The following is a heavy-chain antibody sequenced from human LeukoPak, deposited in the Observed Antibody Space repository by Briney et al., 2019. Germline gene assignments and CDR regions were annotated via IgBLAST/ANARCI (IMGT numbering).Heavy chain of an antibody. J-gene: IGHJ4*02. V-gene: IGHV4-39*07. Sequence: SETLSLTCTVSGGSISSSSYYWGWIRQPPGKGLEWIGSIYYSGSTYYNPSLKSRVTISVDTSKNQFSLKLSSVTAADTAVYYCARHYGSSPLFDYWGQGTLVTVSS. CDR3: ARHYGSSPLFDY. CDR2: IYYSGST. D-gene: IGHD6-13*01. CDR1: GGSISSSSYY.